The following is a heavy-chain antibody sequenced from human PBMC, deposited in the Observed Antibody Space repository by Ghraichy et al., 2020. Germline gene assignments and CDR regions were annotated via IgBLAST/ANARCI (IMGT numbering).Heavy chain of an antibody. V-gene: IGHV4-61*01. Sequence: SETLSLTCTVSGVSVISGSYYWSWIRQPPGKGLEWIGYIYYSGSTNYNPSLKGRVTISVDTSKNQFSLKLSSVTAADTAVYYCARGATVVTSLGYWGQGTLVTVSS. J-gene: IGHJ4*02. D-gene: IGHD4-23*01. CDR3: ARGATVVTSLGY. CDR2: IYYSGST. CDR1: GVSVISGSYY.